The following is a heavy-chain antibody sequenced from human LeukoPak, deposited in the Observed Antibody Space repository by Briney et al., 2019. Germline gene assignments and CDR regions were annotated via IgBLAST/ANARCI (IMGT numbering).Heavy chain of an antibody. D-gene: IGHD3-9*01. V-gene: IGHV3-7*01. CDR3: ARMVRYFDWLPYDWYFDL. Sequence: GGSLRLSCAASGFTCSSYWMSWVRQAPGKGLEWVANIKQDGSEKYYVDSVKGRFTISRDNAKNSLYLQMNSLRAEDTAVYYCARMVRYFDWLPYDWYFDLWGRGTLVTVSS. CDR1: GFTCSSYW. CDR2: IKQDGSEK. J-gene: IGHJ2*01.